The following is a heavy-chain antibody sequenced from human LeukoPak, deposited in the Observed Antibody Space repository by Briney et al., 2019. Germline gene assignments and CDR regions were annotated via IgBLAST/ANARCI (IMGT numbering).Heavy chain of an antibody. CDR2: ISGSGGST. J-gene: IGHJ4*02. V-gene: IGHV3-23*01. CDR3: ARDTDSGYENYYFDY. D-gene: IGHD5-12*01. CDR1: GFTFSSYA. Sequence: PGGSLRLSCAASGFTFSSYAMSWVRQAPGKGLEWVSAISGSGGSTYYADSVKGRFTISRDNAKNSLYLQMNSLRAEDTAVYYCARDTDSGYENYYFDYWGQGTLVTVSS.